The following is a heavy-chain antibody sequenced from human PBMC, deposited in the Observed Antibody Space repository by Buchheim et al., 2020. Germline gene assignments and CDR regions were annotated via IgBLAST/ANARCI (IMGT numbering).Heavy chain of an antibody. Sequence: EVQLLESGGGLVQPGGSLRLSCAASEFTFSSYAMSWVRQGPGKGLEWVSGMTGSGGNTYYADSVKGRFTISRDNSQNTLYLHMNSLRVEDTAIYYCAKVRELGGGYYPGDALDIWGQGT. CDR3: AKVRELGGGYYPGDALDI. J-gene: IGHJ3*02. V-gene: IGHV3-23*01. D-gene: IGHD3-22*01. CDR2: MTGSGGNT. CDR1: EFTFSSYA.